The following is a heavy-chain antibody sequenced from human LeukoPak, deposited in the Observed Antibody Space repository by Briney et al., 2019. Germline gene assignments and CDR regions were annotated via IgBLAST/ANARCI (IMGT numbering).Heavy chain of an antibody. Sequence: ASVKVSCKASGYTFTSYYMHWVRQAPGQGLEWMGIINPSGGSTSYAQKFQGRVTMTRDTSTSIVYMELSSLRSEDTAVYYCATSSGWYVSAFDIWGQGTMVTVSS. D-gene: IGHD6-19*01. CDR3: ATSSGWYVSAFDI. CDR1: GYTFTSYY. V-gene: IGHV1-46*01. J-gene: IGHJ3*02. CDR2: INPSGGST.